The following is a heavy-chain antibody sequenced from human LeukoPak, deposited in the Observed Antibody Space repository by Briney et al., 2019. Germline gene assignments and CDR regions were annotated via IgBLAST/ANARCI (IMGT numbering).Heavy chain of an antibody. D-gene: IGHD3-10*01. CDR2: INHSGGT. CDR1: GGSFSGYS. J-gene: IGHJ4*02. CDR3: ARGVDYYGV. Sequence: TSETLSLTCAVYGGSFSGYSWNWIRQPPVKGLEWIGEINHSGGTNYNPSLKSRATISVDTSKKQFSLKLSSVTAADTAVYYCARGVDYYGVWGQGTLVTVSS. V-gene: IGHV4-34*01.